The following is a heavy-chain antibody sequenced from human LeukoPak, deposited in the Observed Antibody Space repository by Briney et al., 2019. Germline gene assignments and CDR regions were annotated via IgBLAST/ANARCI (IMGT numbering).Heavy chain of an antibody. CDR1: GLTFSKFA. CDR2: ISYDGASK. V-gene: IGHV3-30-3*01. Sequence: GGSLRLSCAASGLTFSKFAVHWVRLAPGKGLEWVAVISYDGASKYYGDSVKGRFTISRDNSIHTVYLQMNSLRPEDTAVYYCASDPPYSSGWYGLDYWGQGTLVTVSS. J-gene: IGHJ4*02. CDR3: ASDPPYSSGWYGLDY. D-gene: IGHD6-19*01.